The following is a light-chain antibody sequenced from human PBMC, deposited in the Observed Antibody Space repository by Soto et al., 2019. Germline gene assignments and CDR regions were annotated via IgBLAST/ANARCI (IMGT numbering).Light chain of an antibody. CDR3: CSYAGSYTWV. Sequence: QSALTQPRSVSGSPGQSVTFSCTGTSGDIGAYNCVSWYQFHPGKAPKMIIYDVNKRPSGVPDRFSGSKSGNTASLTISGLQAEDEADYYCCSYAGSYTWVFGGGTKLTVL. CDR2: DVN. CDR1: SGDIGAYNC. J-gene: IGLJ3*02. V-gene: IGLV2-11*01.